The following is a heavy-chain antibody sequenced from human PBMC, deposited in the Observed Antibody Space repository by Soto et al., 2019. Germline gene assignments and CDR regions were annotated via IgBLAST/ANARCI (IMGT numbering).Heavy chain of an antibody. Sequence: QVQLVQSGAEVKRPGASLKVSCKASGYTFTTYGFNWVRQAPGQGLEWMGWISPYNGDTNYAQNFRGRVTLTTDTSTSTAYMELRTLTSDDTAVYYCARTPRAQMIVLEAATRFDYWGQGTLVTVSS. CDR2: ISPYNGDT. J-gene: IGHJ4*02. CDR3: ARTPRAQMIVLEAATRFDY. CDR1: GYTFTTYG. D-gene: IGHD2-15*01. V-gene: IGHV1-18*04.